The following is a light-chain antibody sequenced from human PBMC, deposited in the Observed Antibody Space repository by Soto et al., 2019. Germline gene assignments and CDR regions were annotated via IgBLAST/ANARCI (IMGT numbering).Light chain of an antibody. CDR1: QPIDSN. CDR2: GAS. CDR3: QQYNSWPPET. Sequence: EILMTQSPATLSVSPGEGATLSCRASQPIDSNLAWYQHKPGQTPRLLIYGASTRATGIPARFSGSGSGTEFTLSISSLQSEDFAVYYCQQYNSWPPETFGQGTKVDIK. V-gene: IGKV3-15*01. J-gene: IGKJ1*01.